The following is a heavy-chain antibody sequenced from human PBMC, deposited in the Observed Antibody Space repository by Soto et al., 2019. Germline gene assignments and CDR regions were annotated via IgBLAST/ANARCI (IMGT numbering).Heavy chain of an antibody. CDR2: IYIGGST. CDR3: AREIFRALGATAIDY. CDR1: GFTVSTNY. J-gene: IGHJ4*02. D-gene: IGHD1-26*01. Sequence: EVQLVESGGGLVQPGGSLRLSCAASGFTVSTNYMSWVRQAPGKGLEWVSVIYIGGSTYYADSVKGRFTISRDNSKDRLYLQMNSLGAEDTAVYYCAREIFRALGATAIDYGGQGTLVTVSS. V-gene: IGHV3-66*01.